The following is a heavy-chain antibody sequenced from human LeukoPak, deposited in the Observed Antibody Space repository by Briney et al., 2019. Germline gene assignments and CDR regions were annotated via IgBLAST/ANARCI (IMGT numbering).Heavy chain of an antibody. CDR1: GFTVSSNY. D-gene: IGHD3-22*01. CDR3: ARGGYDSSGFPRNAFDI. V-gene: IGHV3-53*01. J-gene: IGHJ3*02. CDR2: IYSAGGT. Sequence: GGSLRLSCAASGFTVSSNYMTWVRQAPGKGLEWVSLIYSAGGTYYTDSVKGRFTISRDNAKNTLYLQMNSLRAEDTAVYYCARGGYDSSGFPRNAFDIWGQGTMVTVSS.